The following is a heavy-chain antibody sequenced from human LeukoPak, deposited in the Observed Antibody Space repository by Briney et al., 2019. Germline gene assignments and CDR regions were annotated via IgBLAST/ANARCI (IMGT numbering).Heavy chain of an antibody. V-gene: IGHV1-18*01. D-gene: IGHD2-2*01. CDR3: ASASSPYYYYGMDV. CDR1: GYTFTSYG. Sequence: ASVKVPCKASGYTFTSYGISWVRQAPGQGLEWMGWISAYNGNTNYAQKLQGRVTMTTDTSTSTAYMELRSLRSDDTAVYYCASASSPYYYYGMDVWGQGTTVTVSS. CDR2: ISAYNGNT. J-gene: IGHJ6*02.